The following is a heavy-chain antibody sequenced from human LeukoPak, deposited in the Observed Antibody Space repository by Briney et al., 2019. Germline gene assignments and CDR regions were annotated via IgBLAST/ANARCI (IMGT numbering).Heavy chain of an antibody. J-gene: IGHJ4*02. CDR3: ATYDNTAFRFDY. V-gene: IGHV4-59*08. CDR2: IYYSGST. Sequence: SETLSLTCTVSGGSINSYYWSWIRQPPGKGLEWIGYIYYSGSTNYNPSLKSRVTISVDTSKNQFSLKLGSVTAADTAVYYCATYDNTAFRFDYWGQGTLVTVSS. D-gene: IGHD3-22*01. CDR1: GGSINSYY.